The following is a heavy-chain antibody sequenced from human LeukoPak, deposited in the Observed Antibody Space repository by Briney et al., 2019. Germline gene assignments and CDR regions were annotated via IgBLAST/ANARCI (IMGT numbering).Heavy chain of an antibody. D-gene: IGHD3-10*01. CDR1: GFTFSSYG. CDR2: IRYDGSNK. Sequence: PGGSLTLSCAASGFTFSSYGMHWVRQAPGKGLEWVAFIRYDGSNKFYADSVKGRFTISRDNSKNTLYLQMNSLRSEDTAVYYCALPMGQDWGQGTLVTVSS. J-gene: IGHJ4*02. CDR3: ALPMGQD. V-gene: IGHV3-30*02.